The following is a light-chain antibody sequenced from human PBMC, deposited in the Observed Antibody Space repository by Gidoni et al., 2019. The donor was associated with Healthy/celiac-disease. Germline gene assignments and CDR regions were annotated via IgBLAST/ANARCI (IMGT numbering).Light chain of an antibody. Sequence: DIVFTQSPATLSLSPGERATLSCRASQSVSSYLAWYQQKLGQAPSLLIYDASNRATGIPARFSGSGSGTDFTLTISSLEPEDFAVYYCQQRSNWPPYTFGQGTKLEIK. J-gene: IGKJ2*01. CDR3: QQRSNWPPYT. V-gene: IGKV3-11*01. CDR1: QSVSSY. CDR2: DAS.